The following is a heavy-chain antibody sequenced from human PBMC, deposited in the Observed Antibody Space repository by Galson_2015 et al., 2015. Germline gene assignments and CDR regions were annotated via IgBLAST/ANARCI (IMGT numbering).Heavy chain of an antibody. V-gene: IGHV1-2*06. CDR1: GYSFNDYF. CDR3: AGSSASWYSLS. CDR2: INPNTGGT. J-gene: IGHJ5*02. Sequence: SCKASGYSFNDYFMYRVRQAPGQGLEWMGRINPNTGGTKYAQKFQGRVTMTRDTSISTAYMELSSLTYDDTAVYYCAGSSASWYSLSWGQGTLVTVSS. D-gene: IGHD6-13*01.